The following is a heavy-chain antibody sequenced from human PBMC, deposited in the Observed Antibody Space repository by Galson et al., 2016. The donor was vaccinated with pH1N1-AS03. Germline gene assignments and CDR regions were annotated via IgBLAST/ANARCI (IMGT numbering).Heavy chain of an antibody. CDR1: GFTSSSYW. D-gene: IGHD1-26*01. CDR3: ARWIGGVGATKYYFDY. CDR2: INSDGRST. Sequence: SQRLSCAASGFTSSSYWMHWVRQAPGKGLVWVSRINSDGRSTSYADSVKGRFTISRDNAKNTLYLQMNSLRAEDTAVYYCARWIGGVGATKYYFDYWGQGTLVTVSS. J-gene: IGHJ4*02. V-gene: IGHV3-74*01.